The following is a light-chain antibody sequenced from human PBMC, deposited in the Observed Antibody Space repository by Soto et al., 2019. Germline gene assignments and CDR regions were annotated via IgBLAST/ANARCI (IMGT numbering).Light chain of an antibody. CDR1: QSVSSSQ. V-gene: IGKV3-20*01. CDR2: GAS. J-gene: IGKJ1*01. CDR3: QQYANGCCT. Sequence: ELVLTQSPGTLSLSPGERATLSCRASQSVSSSQLAWYQQKPGQAPRLLVYGASTKPTGIPDRFSGSGSWTNFTLNISRLEPHDFAVDYCQQYANGCCTFGQGTKVEVE.